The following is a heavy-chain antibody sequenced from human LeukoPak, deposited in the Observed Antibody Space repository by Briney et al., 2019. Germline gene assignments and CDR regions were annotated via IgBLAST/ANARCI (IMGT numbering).Heavy chain of an antibody. D-gene: IGHD2-2*01. J-gene: IGHJ1*01. CDR3: ASFIPAAILGFQH. Sequence: SETLSLTCTVSGGSISSGDYYWSWIRQPQGKGLEWIGYIYYSGSTYYNPSLKSRFTISVDTSKNQFSLKLSSVTAADTAVYYCASFIPAAILGFQHWGQGTLVTVSS. V-gene: IGHV4-30-4*08. CDR1: GGSISSGDYY. CDR2: IYYSGST.